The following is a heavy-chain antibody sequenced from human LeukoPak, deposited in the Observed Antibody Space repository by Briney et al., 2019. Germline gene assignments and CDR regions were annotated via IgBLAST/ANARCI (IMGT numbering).Heavy chain of an antibody. CDR1: GYSISSGYY. Sequence: PSETLSLTCAVSGYSISSGYYWGWIRQPPGKGLEWIGSIYHSGSTYYNPSLKSRVTISVDTSKNQFSLKLSSVTAADTAVYYCARLWGPKFYMDVWGKGTTVNVSS. D-gene: IGHD3-16*01. V-gene: IGHV4-38-2*01. CDR3: ARLWGPKFYMDV. CDR2: IYHSGST. J-gene: IGHJ6*03.